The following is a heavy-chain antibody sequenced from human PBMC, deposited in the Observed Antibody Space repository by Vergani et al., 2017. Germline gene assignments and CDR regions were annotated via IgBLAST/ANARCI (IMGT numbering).Heavy chain of an antibody. CDR3: ARHTTYTDS. D-gene: IGHD1-1*01. CDR1: EYSFGNYW. CDR2: IYPADSDT. V-gene: IGHV5-51*01. Sequence: EVELVQSGPEMRKPGESVKISCKGSEYSFGNYWIGWVRQMPGKGLEWMGIIYPADSDTSYSPSFQGQVTISADKSISTAFLQWDSLKASDTALYYCARHTTYTDSWGQGTLVTVSS. J-gene: IGHJ4*02.